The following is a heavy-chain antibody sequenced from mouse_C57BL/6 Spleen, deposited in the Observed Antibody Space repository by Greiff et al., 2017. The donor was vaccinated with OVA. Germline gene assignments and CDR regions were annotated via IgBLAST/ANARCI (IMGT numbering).Heavy chain of an antibody. CDR3: ARGDDYDVAWFAY. J-gene: IGHJ3*01. D-gene: IGHD2-4*01. CDR1: GYTFTNYW. V-gene: IGHV1-63*01. CDR2: IYPGGGYT. Sequence: QVHVKQSGAELVRPGTSVKMSCKASGYTFTNYWIGWAKQRPGHGLEWIGDIYPGGGYTNYNEKFKGKATLTADKSSSTAYMQFSSLTSEDSAIYYCARGDDYDVAWFAYWGQGTLVTVSA.